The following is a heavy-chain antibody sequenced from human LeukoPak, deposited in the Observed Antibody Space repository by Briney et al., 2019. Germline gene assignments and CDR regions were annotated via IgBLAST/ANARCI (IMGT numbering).Heavy chain of an antibody. CDR1: GFTFSNYW. D-gene: IGHD2-15*01. CDR2: INTDGRTT. V-gene: IGHV3-74*01. CDR3: ARGGSGSCSGASCYDFEY. J-gene: IGHJ4*02. Sequence: GGSLRLSCAASGFTFSNYWMHWVRQAPGRGLVWVSRINTDGRTTIYADSVKGRFTISRDNAKNTLYLQINSLRAEDTAVYYCARGGSGSCSGASCYDFEYWGQGTLVTVSS.